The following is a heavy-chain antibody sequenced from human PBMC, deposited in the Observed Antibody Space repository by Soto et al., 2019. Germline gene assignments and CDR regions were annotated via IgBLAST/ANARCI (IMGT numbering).Heavy chain of an antibody. Sequence: HPGGSLRLSCAASGFSFGSYGMHWFRQAPGKGLEWVAVISYDGSNKYYADSVKGRFTISRDNSKNTLYLQMNSLRAEDTAVYYCAKDPGILWFGELLPKAFDYWGQGTLVTVSS. CDR1: GFSFGSYG. CDR3: AKDPGILWFGELLPKAFDY. J-gene: IGHJ4*02. D-gene: IGHD3-10*01. CDR2: ISYDGSNK. V-gene: IGHV3-30*18.